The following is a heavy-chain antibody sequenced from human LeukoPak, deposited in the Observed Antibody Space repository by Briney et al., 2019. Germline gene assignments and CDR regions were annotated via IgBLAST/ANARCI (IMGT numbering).Heavy chain of an antibody. CDR2: ISGSGGST. D-gene: IGHD2-2*02. CDR3: AKPLLAWPPDIVVVPAAIADHYYYYYGMDV. Sequence: PGGSLRLSCAASGFTFSSYAMSWVRQAPGKGLEWVSAISGSGGSTYYADSVKGRFTISRDNSKNTLYLQMNSLRAEDTAVYYCAKPLLAWPPDIVVVPAAIADHYYYYYGMDVWGQGTTVTVSS. CDR1: GFTFSSYA. V-gene: IGHV3-23*01. J-gene: IGHJ6*02.